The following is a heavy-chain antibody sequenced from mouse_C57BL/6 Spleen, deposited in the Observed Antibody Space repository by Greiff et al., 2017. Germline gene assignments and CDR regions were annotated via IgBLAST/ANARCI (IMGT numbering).Heavy chain of an antibody. CDR3: ARRDGYDGFDY. D-gene: IGHD2-2*01. CDR1: GYTFTSYW. J-gene: IGHJ2*01. Sequence: VKLQQPGAELVKPGASVKLSCKASGYTFTSYWMQWVKQRPGQGLEWIGEIDPSDSYTNYNQKFKGKATLTVDTSSSTAYMQLSSLTSEDSAVYYCARRDGYDGFDYWGQGTTLTVSS. V-gene: IGHV1-50*01. CDR2: IDPSDSYT.